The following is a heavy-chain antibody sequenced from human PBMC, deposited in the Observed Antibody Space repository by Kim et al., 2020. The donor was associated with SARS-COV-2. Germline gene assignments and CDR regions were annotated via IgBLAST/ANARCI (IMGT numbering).Heavy chain of an antibody. CDR1: GFTFSSYS. CDR3: AKMRWWDQLDEDAFDI. J-gene: IGHJ3*02. V-gene: IGHV3-48*02. Sequence: GGSLRLSCAASGFTFSSYSMNWVRQAPGKGLEWVSYISSSSSTIYYADSVKGRFTISRDNAKNSLYLQMNSLRDEDTAVYYCAKMRWWDQLDEDAFDIWGQGTMVTVSS. D-gene: IGHD2-15*01. CDR2: ISSSSSTI.